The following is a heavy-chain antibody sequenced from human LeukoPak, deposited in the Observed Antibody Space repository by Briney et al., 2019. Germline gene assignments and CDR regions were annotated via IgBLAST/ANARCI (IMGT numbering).Heavy chain of an antibody. CDR3: ARDALRGYNYGSFDY. Sequence: GGSLRLSCAASGFTFSSYEMNWVRQAPGKGLEWVSYISSSGSTIYYADSVKGRFTISRDNAKNSLYLQMNSLRAEDTAVYYCARDALRGYNYGSFDYCGQGTLVTVS. V-gene: IGHV3-48*03. CDR2: ISSSGSTI. CDR1: GFTFSSYE. J-gene: IGHJ4*02. D-gene: IGHD5-18*01.